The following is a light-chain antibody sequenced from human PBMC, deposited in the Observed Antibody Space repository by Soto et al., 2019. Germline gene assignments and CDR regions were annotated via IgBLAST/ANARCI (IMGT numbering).Light chain of an antibody. CDR3: QQYESFFPLT. Sequence: DIQMTQSPSTLSASVGDRVTITCRASQNINSWLAWYQQKPGKAPKLLIYKASNLEHGVPSRFSGSGSGTDFTPTISSLQPDDFATYHCQQYESFFPLTFGEGTKVESK. J-gene: IGKJ4*01. CDR1: QNINSW. V-gene: IGKV1-5*03. CDR2: KAS.